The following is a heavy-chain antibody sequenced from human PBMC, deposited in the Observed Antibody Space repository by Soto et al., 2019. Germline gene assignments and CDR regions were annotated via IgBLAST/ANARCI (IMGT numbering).Heavy chain of an antibody. Sequence: QVQLQESGPGLVKPSETLSLTCTVSGDSISRYYWSWIRLSPGKGLEWLGYIYYSGETNYNPSVNSRVTISVDRTKNQFSLKLSSVTAADTAVYYCARDQGGEFLKGSGMDVWGQGTTVTVSS. CDR1: GDSISRYY. D-gene: IGHD3-10*01. CDR3: ARDQGGEFLKGSGMDV. V-gene: IGHV4-59*01. CDR2: IYYSGET. J-gene: IGHJ6*02.